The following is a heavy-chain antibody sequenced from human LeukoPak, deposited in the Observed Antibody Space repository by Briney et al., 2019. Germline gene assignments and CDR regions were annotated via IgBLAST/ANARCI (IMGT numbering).Heavy chain of an antibody. D-gene: IGHD3-16*02. CDR1: GFSFNTYW. V-gene: IGHV3-7*01. J-gene: IGHJ4*02. Sequence: PGGSLRLSCAASGFSFNTYWMSWVRQAPGKGLEWVANIKQDGSEEYYVDSVEGRFTISRDNAENSLFLQMNSLRAEDTAVYYCARAGYYDYIWGTYRYHMDYWGQGTLVTVSS. CDR3: ARAGYYDYIWGTYRYHMDY. CDR2: IKQDGSEE.